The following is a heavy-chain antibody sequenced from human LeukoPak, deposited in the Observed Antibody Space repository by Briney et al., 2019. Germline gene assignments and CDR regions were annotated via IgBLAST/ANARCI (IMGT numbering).Heavy chain of an antibody. Sequence: PGGSLRLSCAASGFTFDDYAMHWVRQAPGKGLEWVSGISWNSGSIGYADSVKGRFTISRDNAKNSVYLQMNSLSAEDTVLYYCAKGPFGIVVRPGYYFDYWGQGTLVTVSS. V-gene: IGHV3-9*01. CDR3: AKGPFGIVVRPGYYFDY. CDR2: ISWNSGSI. J-gene: IGHJ4*02. D-gene: IGHD2-15*01. CDR1: GFTFDDYA.